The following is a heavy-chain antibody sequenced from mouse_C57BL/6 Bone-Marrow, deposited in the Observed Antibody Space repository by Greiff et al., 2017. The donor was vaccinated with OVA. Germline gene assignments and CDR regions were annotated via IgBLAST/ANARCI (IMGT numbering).Heavy chain of an antibody. J-gene: IGHJ2*01. Sequence: QLQQSGAELVRPGASVKLSCKASGYTFPDYYISWVKQRTGQGLEWIARIYPGSGNIYYNEKFKGKATLTAEKSSSTAYMQLSSLTSDDSAVYFCARSERLRDYFDYWGQGTTLTVSS. D-gene: IGHD2-2*01. CDR2: IYPGSGNI. CDR1: GYTFPDYY. V-gene: IGHV1-76*01. CDR3: ARSERLRDYFDY.